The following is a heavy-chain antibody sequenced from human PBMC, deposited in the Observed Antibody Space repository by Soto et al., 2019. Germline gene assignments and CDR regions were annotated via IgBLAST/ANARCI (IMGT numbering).Heavy chain of an antibody. J-gene: IGHJ3*02. Sequence: EVQLLESGGGVVQPGGSLRLSCAASGFTFSSYAMRWVRQAPGKGLEWVSAISGSGGSTYYADSVKGRFTISRDNSKNTLYLQMNSLRDEDTAVYYCAKDLPLDIVVLPAATNSGEAFYIWGQGTMVTVSS. D-gene: IGHD2-2*03. V-gene: IGHV3-23*01. CDR1: GFTFSSYA. CDR2: ISGSGGST. CDR3: AKDLPLDIVVLPAATNSGEAFYI.